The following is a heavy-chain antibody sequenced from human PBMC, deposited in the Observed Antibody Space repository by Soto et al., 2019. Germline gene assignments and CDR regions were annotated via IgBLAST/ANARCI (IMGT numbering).Heavy chain of an antibody. CDR3: ARLGIFGVVTSNGMDV. Sequence: PGGSLRLSCAASGFTFSSYSMNWVRQAPGKGLKWVSYISSSSSTIYYADSVKGRFTISRDNAKNSLYLQMNSLRDEDTAVYYCARLGIFGVVTSNGMDVWGQGTTVTVSS. CDR1: GFTFSSYS. J-gene: IGHJ6*02. D-gene: IGHD3-3*01. CDR2: ISSSSSTI. V-gene: IGHV3-48*02.